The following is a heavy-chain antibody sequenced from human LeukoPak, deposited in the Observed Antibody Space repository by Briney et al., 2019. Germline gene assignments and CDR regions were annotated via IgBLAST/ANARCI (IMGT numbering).Heavy chain of an antibody. J-gene: IGHJ6*03. CDR2: ISSSGSTI. CDR3: ARGPYASGTYGRRGWVHYMDV. D-gene: IGHD3-10*01. CDR1: GFIFDDYD. Sequence: GGSLRLSCAASGFIFDDYDMNWVRQAPGKGLEWVSYISSSGSTIYYADSVKGRFTISRDNAKNSLYLQMNSLRAEDTAVYYCARGPYASGTYGRRGWVHYMDVWGKGTTVTIS. V-gene: IGHV3-48*03.